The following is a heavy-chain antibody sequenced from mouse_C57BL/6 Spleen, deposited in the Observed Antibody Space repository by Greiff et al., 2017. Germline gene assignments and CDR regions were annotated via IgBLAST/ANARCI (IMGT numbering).Heavy chain of an antibody. CDR3: ARAREYDYDGTWFAY. J-gene: IGHJ3*01. Sequence: VQLQESGPGLVKPSQSLSLTCSVTGYSITSGYYWNWIRQFPGNKLEWMGYISYDGSNNYNPSLKNRISITRDTSKNQFFLKLNSVTTEDTATYYCARAREYDYDGTWFAYWGQGTLVTVSA. CDR1: GYSITSGYY. CDR2: ISYDGSN. D-gene: IGHD2-4*01. V-gene: IGHV3-6*01.